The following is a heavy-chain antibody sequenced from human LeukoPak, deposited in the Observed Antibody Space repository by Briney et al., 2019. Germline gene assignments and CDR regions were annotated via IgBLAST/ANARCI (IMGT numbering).Heavy chain of an antibody. Sequence: SVKVSCKASGYTFAGYYMHWVRQAPGQGPEWMGWISPNSGDTNYAQKFQGRVTMTRDSSITTAYMELSRLRSDDTAMYYCARGREPVYFFDYWGQGTLVTVFS. V-gene: IGHV1-2*02. CDR2: ISPNSGDT. D-gene: IGHD1-26*01. CDR3: ARGREPVYFFDY. J-gene: IGHJ4*02. CDR1: GYTFAGYY.